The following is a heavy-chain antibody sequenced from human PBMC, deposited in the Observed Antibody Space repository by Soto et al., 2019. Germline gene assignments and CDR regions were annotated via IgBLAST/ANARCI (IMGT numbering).Heavy chain of an antibody. CDR1: AVIFSNAW. CDR2: IKSKYDGGTI. Sequence: EVHLVESGGGLVKPGGSLRLSCAGSAVIFSNAWMKWVCQAPGKGLEWVGRIKSKYDGGTIDYAAPVKGRFTISRDDSKNMVYLQMNSLKTEDTAVYYCVTGGYFLVYWGQGTLVTVSS. D-gene: IGHD6-25*01. V-gene: IGHV3-15*07. J-gene: IGHJ4*02. CDR3: VTGGYFLVY.